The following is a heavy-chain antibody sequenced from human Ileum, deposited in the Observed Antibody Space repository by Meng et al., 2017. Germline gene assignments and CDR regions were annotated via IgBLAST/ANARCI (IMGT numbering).Heavy chain of an antibody. J-gene: IGHJ4*02. Sequence: GGSLRLSCAASGFTFSRSWMFWVRQVPGKGLMWVSRIVSDGITTGYADSVKGRFTVSRDNAQNTVYLQMNSLRAEDTAIYYCARDAYGSIDYWGQGTLVTVSS. CDR1: GFTFSRSW. CDR2: IVSDGITT. V-gene: IGHV3-74*01. CDR3: ARDAYGSIDY. D-gene: IGHD3-10*01.